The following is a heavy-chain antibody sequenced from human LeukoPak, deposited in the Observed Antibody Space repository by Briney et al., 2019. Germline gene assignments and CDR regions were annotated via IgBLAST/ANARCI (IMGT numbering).Heavy chain of an antibody. V-gene: IGHV4-34*01. J-gene: IGHJ4*02. CDR2: INHSGST. D-gene: IGHD5-18*01. CDR3: ARSGYSYGRGTFDY. CDR1: GGSFSGYY. Sequence: SETLSLTCAVYGGSFSGYYWSWIRQPPGKGLEWIGEINHSGSTNYNPSLKSRVTISVDTSKNQFSLKLSSVTAADTAVYYCARSGYSYGRGTFDYWGQGTLVTVSS.